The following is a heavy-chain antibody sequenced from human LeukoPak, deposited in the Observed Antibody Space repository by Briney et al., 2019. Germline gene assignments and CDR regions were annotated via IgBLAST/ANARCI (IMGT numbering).Heavy chain of an antibody. V-gene: IGHV3-23*01. Sequence: GGSLRLACAAAGFTFSRYAMSWVRQAPARGLEWGSSLRGDGDTFYADSVKGRFTLSRDESRNTVYLHMNNLRVEATAVYFCAKASWVSRPDAVLWGQGTLVTVSS. CDR2: LRGDGDT. CDR1: GFTFSRYA. J-gene: IGHJ4*02. CDR3: AKASWVSRPDAVL. D-gene: IGHD3-16*01.